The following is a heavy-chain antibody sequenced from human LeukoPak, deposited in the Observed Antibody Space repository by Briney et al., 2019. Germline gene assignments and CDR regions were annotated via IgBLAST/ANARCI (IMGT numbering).Heavy chain of an antibody. CDR3: ARTTVVAKYFDY. CDR1: GGSISSGGYY. Sequence: KPSETLSLTCTVSGGSISSGGYYWSWIRQHPGKGLEWIGYIYYSGSTYYNPSLKSRLTISVDTSKNQFSLKLSPVTAADTAVYYCARTTVVAKYFDYWGQGTLVTVSS. CDR2: IYYSGST. J-gene: IGHJ4*02. V-gene: IGHV4-31*03. D-gene: IGHD4-23*01.